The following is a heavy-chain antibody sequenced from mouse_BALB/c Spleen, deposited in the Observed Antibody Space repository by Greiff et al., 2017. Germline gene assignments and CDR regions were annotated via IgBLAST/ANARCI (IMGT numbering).Heavy chain of an antibody. CDR3: ARPYYYGSSYVYAMDY. D-gene: IGHD1-1*01. CDR2: IDPANGNT. V-gene: IGHV14-3*02. CDR1: GFNIKDTY. Sequence: EVQVVESGAELVKPGASVKLSCTASGFNIKDTYMHWVKQRPEQGLEWIGRIDPANGNTKYDPKFQGKATITADTSSNTAYLQLSSLTSEDTAVYYCARPYYYGSSYVYAMDYWGQGTSVTVSS. J-gene: IGHJ4*01.